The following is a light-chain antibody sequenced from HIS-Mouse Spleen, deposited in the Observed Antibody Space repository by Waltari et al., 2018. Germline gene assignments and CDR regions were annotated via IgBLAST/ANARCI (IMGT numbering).Light chain of an antibody. V-gene: IGLV2-23*01. Sequence: QSALTQPASVSGSPGQPITLSCTGTSSDVGSYNLVSWYRQHPGKAPKLMIYEGSKRPSGVSNRFSGSKSGNTASLTISGLQAEDEADYYCCSYAGSSTWVFGGGTKLTVL. CDR3: CSYAGSSTWV. J-gene: IGLJ3*02. CDR2: EGS. CDR1: SSDVGSYNL.